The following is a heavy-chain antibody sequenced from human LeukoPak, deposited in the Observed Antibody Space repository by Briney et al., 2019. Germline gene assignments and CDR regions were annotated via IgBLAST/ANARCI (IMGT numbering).Heavy chain of an antibody. J-gene: IGHJ5*02. Sequence: ASVKVSCKASGYTFTSYGISWVRQAPGQGLEWMGWISAYNGNTNYAQKLQGRVTMTTDTSTSTAYMELRSLRSDDTAVYYCARTGGHYDSSEGWFDPWGQGTLVTVSS. CDR3: ARTGGHYDSSEGWFDP. D-gene: IGHD3-22*01. V-gene: IGHV1-18*01. CDR1: GYTFTSYG. CDR2: ISAYNGNT.